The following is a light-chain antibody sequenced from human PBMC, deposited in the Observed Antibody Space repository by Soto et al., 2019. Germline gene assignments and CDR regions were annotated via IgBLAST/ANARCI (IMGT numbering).Light chain of an antibody. J-gene: IGLJ2*01. CDR1: SSDIGDYNY. Sequence: QSALTQPASVSGSPGQSITITCTGTSSDIGDYNYVSWYQQHPGKAPKLMIYDVSNRPSGVSNRFSGSKSGNTASLTIYGLQTEDEAEYYCTSYRRSTTLVVFGGGTQLTVL. CDR3: TSYRRSTTLVV. V-gene: IGLV2-14*03. CDR2: DVS.